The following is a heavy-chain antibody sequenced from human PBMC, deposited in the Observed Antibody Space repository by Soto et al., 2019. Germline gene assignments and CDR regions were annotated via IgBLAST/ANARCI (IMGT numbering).Heavy chain of an antibody. V-gene: IGHV3-53*01. CDR1: GFTVSSNY. CDR2: IYSGGST. Sequence: GGSLRLSCAASGFTVSSNYMSWVRQAPGKGLEWVSVIYSGGSTYYADSVKGRFTISRDNTKNSLYLQMNNLRADDTAVYYCASTNHCSYWGQGALVTVSS. J-gene: IGHJ4*02. CDR3: ASTNHCSY. D-gene: IGHD2-21*02.